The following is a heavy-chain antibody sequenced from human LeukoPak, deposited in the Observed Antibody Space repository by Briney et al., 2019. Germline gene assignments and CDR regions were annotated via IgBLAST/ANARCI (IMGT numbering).Heavy chain of an antibody. D-gene: IGHD5-18*01. CDR2: MYYSGST. J-gene: IGHJ4*02. CDR3: ARENGYRYDY. Sequence: SETLSLTCTVSGGSISSGTYYWGWIRQPPGKGLEWIGSMYYSGSTYYNPSLKSRVTISVDTSKNQFSLKLSSVTAADTALYYCARENGYRYDYWGQGTLVTVSS. V-gene: IGHV4-39*07. CDR1: GGSISSGTYY.